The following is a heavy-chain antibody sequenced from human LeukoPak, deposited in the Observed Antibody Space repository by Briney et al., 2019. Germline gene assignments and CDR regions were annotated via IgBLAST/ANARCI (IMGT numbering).Heavy chain of an antibody. CDR1: GGTFSSYA. D-gene: IGHD2-2*01. J-gene: IGHJ4*02. CDR2: IIPIFGTA. V-gene: IGHV1-69*01. Sequence: SVKVSCKASGGTFSSYAISWVRQAPGQGLEWMGGIIPIFGTANYAQKFQGRVTITADESTSTAYMELSSLRSEDTAVYYCARTPIVVVPAAAPTPNYFDYWGQGTLVTVSS. CDR3: ARTPIVVVPAAAPTPNYFDY.